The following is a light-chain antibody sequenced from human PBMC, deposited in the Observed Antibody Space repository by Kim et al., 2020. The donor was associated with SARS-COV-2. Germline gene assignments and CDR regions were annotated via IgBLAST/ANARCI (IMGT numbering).Light chain of an antibody. J-gene: IGKJ1*01. CDR2: DAS. V-gene: IGKV3-11*01. CDR1: QSISGY. Sequence: SPGERATLSCSASQSISGYLAWYQQIPGQAPRLLIYDASNRATGIPARFSGSGSETDFTLTISSLEPEDFAVYYCQQRSTWPPWTFGQETKVDIK. CDR3: QQRSTWPPWT.